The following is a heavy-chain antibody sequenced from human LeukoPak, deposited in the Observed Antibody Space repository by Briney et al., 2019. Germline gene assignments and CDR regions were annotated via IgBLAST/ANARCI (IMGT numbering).Heavy chain of an antibody. V-gene: IGHV4-59*08. J-gene: IGHJ4*02. CDR3: ASNYYGSGSLDY. D-gene: IGHD3-10*01. CDR2: IYYSGST. Sequence: PSHTLSLTCTVSCPSITSYYCSCTRQAPGKGIEWIGYIYYSGSTNYNPSLKSRVTISVDTSKNQFSLKVSSVTAADTAVYYCASNYYGSGSLDYWGQGNLVTVSS. CDR1: CPSITSYY.